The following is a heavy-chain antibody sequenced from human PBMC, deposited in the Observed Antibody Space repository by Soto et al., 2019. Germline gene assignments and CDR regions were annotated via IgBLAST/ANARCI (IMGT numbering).Heavy chain of an antibody. Sequence: ASVKVSCKASGGPFSSYAINWGRQAPGQGLEWMGWIIANNGNTNYAQKLQGRVTMTTDTSTSTAYMELRTLRSDDTAVYYCAREGPSMLRGLMARLAPWGQGTLVTVSS. CDR3: AREGPSMLRGLMARLAP. D-gene: IGHD3-10*01. CDR1: GGPFSSYA. J-gene: IGHJ5*02. CDR2: IIANNGNT. V-gene: IGHV1-18*01.